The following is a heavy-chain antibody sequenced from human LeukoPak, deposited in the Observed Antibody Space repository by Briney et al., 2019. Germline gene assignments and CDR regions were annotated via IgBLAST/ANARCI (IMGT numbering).Heavy chain of an antibody. Sequence: GGSLRLSCAASGFTFSSYGMHWVRQAPGKGLEWVAVISYDGSNKYYADSVKGRFTISRDNSKNTLYLQMNSLRAEDTAVYYCARDPYYHDNSFGAFDVWGQGTMVTVSS. D-gene: IGHD3-22*01. J-gene: IGHJ3*01. CDR2: ISYDGSNK. V-gene: IGHV3-30*03. CDR1: GFTFSSYG. CDR3: ARDPYYHDNSFGAFDV.